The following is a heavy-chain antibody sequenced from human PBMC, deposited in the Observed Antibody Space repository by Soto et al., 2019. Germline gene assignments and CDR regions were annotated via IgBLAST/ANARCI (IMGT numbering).Heavy chain of an antibody. CDR2: ISGSGGST. D-gene: IGHD3-22*01. CDR3: AKEGYDSSGYYYFDY. J-gene: IGHJ4*02. V-gene: IGHV3-23*01. Sequence: VRQAPGKGLEWVSAISGSGGSTYYADSVKGRFTISRDNSKNTLYLQMNSLRAEDTAVYYCAKEGYDSSGYYYFDYWGQGTLVTVSS.